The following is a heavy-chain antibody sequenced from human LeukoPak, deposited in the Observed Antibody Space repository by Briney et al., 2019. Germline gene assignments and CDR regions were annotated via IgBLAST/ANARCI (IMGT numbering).Heavy chain of an antibody. CDR2: IYSGGST. V-gene: IGHV3-53*01. D-gene: IGHD3-10*01. CDR3: ARESMVRGVIIL. Sequence: GGSLRLSCAASGFTVSSNYMSWVRQAPGKGLEWVSVIYSGGSTYYADSVKGRFTISRDNSKNTLYLQMNSLRAEDTAVYYCARESMVRGVIILWGQGTLVTVSS. J-gene: IGHJ4*02. CDR1: GFTVSSNY.